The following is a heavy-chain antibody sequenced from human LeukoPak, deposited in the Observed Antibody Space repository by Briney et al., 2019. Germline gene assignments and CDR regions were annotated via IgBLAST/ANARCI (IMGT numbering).Heavy chain of an antibody. Sequence: GGSLRLSCAASGFTFNSSAMSWVRQAPGKGLEWVSAISDSGDSTYYADSVKGRFTISRDNSKNTLYLQMNSLRAEDTAVYYCAKARGGYLDAFDIWGQGTMVTVSS. J-gene: IGHJ3*02. CDR1: GFTFNSSA. V-gene: IGHV3-23*01. CDR3: AKARGGYLDAFDI. D-gene: IGHD3-22*01. CDR2: ISDSGDST.